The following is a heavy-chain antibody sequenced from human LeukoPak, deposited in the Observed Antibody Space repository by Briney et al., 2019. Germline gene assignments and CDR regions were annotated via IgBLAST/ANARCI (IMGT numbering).Heavy chain of an antibody. CDR1: GFTFSSYS. CDR2: ISSSSSYI. D-gene: IGHD5-24*01. CDR3: ARGGPRRDGYNFDAFDI. J-gene: IGHJ3*02. Sequence: GGSLRLSCAASGFTFSSYSMNWVRQAPGKGLEWVSSISSSSSYIYYADSVKGRFTISRDNAKNSLYLQMNSLRAEDTAVYYCARGGPRRDGYNFDAFDIWGQGTMVTVSS. V-gene: IGHV3-21*01.